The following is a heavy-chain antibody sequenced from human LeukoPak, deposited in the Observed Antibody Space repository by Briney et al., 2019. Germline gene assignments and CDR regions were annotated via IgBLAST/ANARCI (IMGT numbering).Heavy chain of an antibody. Sequence: AGGSLRLSCAALGFTVSSNYMSWVRQPPGKGLEWVAVLYRAGDTYYADSVKGRFTISRDDSKNTLYLQMNTVRVEDTAVYYCARDAYDNTESVRWFDPWGQGTLVTVSS. J-gene: IGHJ5*02. CDR3: ARDAYDNTESVRWFDP. V-gene: IGHV3-66*01. D-gene: IGHD3-9*01. CDR1: GFTVSSNY. CDR2: LYRAGDT.